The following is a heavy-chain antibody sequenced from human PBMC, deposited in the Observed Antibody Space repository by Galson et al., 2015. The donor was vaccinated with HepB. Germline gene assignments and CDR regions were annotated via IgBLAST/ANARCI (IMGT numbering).Heavy chain of an antibody. CDR1: GFTFSSYS. V-gene: IGHV3-21*01. Sequence: SLRLSCAASGFTFSSYSMNWVRQAPGKGLEWVSSISSSSSYIYYADSVKGRFTISRDNAKNSLYLQMNSLRAEDTAVYYCARENAYSSSWPDAFDIWGQGTMVTVSS. CDR3: ARENAYSSSWPDAFDI. CDR2: ISSSSSYI. J-gene: IGHJ3*02. D-gene: IGHD6-13*01.